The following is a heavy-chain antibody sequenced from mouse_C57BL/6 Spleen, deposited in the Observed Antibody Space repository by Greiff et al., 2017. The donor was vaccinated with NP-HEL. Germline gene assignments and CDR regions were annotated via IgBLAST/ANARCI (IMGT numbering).Heavy chain of an antibody. V-gene: IGHV5-4*01. CDR3: AREGLQAWFAY. D-gene: IGHD2-4*01. Sequence: EVQRVESGGGLVKPGGSLKLSCAASGFTFSSYAMSWVRQTPEKRLEWVATISDGGSYTYYPDNVKGRFTISRDNAKNNLYLQMSHLKSEDTAMYYCAREGLQAWFAYWGQGTLVTVSA. CDR2: ISDGGSYT. J-gene: IGHJ3*01. CDR1: GFTFSSYA.